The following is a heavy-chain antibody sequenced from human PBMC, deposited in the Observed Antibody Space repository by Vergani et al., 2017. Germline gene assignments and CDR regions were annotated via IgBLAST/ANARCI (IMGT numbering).Heavy chain of an antibody. J-gene: IGHJ4*02. CDR3: AHQICGGVIIGNFDY. CDR2: ISGSGGST. Sequence: EVQLLESGGGLVQPGGSLRLSCAASGFTFSSYAMSWVRQAPGKGLEWVSAISGSGGSTYYADSVKGRFTISRDNSKNTLYLQMNSLRAEDTAVYYCAHQICGGVIIGNFDYWGQGTLVTVSS. D-gene: IGHD3-3*01. V-gene: IGHV3-23*01. CDR1: GFTFSSYA.